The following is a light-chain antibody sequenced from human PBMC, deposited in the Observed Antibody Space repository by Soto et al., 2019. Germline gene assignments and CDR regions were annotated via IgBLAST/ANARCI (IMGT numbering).Light chain of an antibody. Sequence: STYLGWYQQKPGQAPRLLIYGTSSMHTGVPDRFSGSGSGTDFTLTISRLQPEDFAAYYCQQYDNTPITFGQGTRLEIK. CDR2: GTS. CDR3: QQYDNTPIT. J-gene: IGKJ5*01. V-gene: IGKV3-20*01. CDR1: STY.